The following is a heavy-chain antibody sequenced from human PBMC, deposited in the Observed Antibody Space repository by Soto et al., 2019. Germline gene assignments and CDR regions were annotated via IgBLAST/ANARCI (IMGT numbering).Heavy chain of an antibody. CDR1: VFTFSSYA. Sequence: GGSLRLSCAASVFTFSSYAMSWVRQAPGKGLEWVSAISGSGGSTYYADSVKGRFTISRDNSKNTLYLQMNSLRAEDTAVYYCGSLTIFGVVKGLWGQGTLVTVSS. J-gene: IGHJ4*02. V-gene: IGHV3-23*01. CDR2: ISGSGGST. CDR3: GSLTIFGVVKGL. D-gene: IGHD3-3*01.